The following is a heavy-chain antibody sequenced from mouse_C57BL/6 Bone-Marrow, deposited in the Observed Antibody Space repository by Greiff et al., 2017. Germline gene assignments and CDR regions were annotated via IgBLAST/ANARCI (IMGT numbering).Heavy chain of an antibody. CDR3: ASYSEAMDY. V-gene: IGHV1-69*01. D-gene: IGHD2-4*01. Sequence: QVQLQQPGAELVMPGASVKLSCKASGYTFTSYWMHWVKQRPGQGLEWIGEIDPSDSYTNYNQKFKGKSTLTVDKSSSTAYMQLSSLTSEDSAVYYCASYSEAMDYWGQGTSVTVSS. J-gene: IGHJ4*01. CDR2: IDPSDSYT. CDR1: GYTFTSYW.